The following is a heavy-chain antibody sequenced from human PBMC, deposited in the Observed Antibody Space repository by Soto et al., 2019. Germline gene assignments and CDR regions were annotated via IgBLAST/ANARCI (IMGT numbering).Heavy chain of an antibody. CDR1: EFTFSSYA. CDR2: ISGDGGST. V-gene: IGHV3-23*01. Sequence: GGSLRLSCAASEFTFSSYAMNWVRQTPGKGLEWVSTISGDGGSTFYADSVKGRFTISRDNSRSTLYLQMNSLRAEDTAVYYCAKWGYCSGGRCYDGMDVWGQGTTVTVS. CDR3: AKWGYCSGGRCYDGMDV. D-gene: IGHD2-15*01. J-gene: IGHJ6*02.